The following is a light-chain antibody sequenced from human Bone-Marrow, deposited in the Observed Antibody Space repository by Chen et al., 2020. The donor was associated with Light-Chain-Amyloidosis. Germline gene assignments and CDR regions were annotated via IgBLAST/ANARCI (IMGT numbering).Light chain of an antibody. Sequence: QSALTQPASWFGSPGQSITISSPGTSSDVDGYNYVSWYQQHPGKAPKLMIYDISNRPSGVSNRFSGSKSGNTASLTISGLQAEDEADYYCSSYTSRSTLDVFGTGTKVTVL. CDR2: DIS. J-gene: IGLJ1*01. V-gene: IGLV2-14*01. CDR1: SSDVDGYNY. CDR3: SSYTSRSTLDV.